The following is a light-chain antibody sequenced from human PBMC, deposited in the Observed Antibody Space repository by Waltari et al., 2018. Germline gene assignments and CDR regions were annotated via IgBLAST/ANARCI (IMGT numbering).Light chain of an antibody. J-gene: IGKJ3*01. V-gene: IGKV1-9*01. CDR2: AAS. CDR3: QQLNSYPLS. Sequence: IQLTQSPSSLSASVGDRVTITCRASQGISSYLAWYQQKPGKAPELLIYAASTSQSGVPSRFSGSGSGTDFTLTISSLQPDDFATYYCQQLNSYPLSFGPGTKVDVK. CDR1: QGISSY.